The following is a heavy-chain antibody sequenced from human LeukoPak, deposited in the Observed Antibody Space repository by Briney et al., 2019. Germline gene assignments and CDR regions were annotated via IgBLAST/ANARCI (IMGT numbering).Heavy chain of an antibody. CDR1: GGSFSGYY. CDR3: ARGGSGSYYNGSIDY. D-gene: IGHD3-10*01. Sequence: SETLSLTCAVYGGSFSGYYWSWIRQPPGKGLEWIGEINHSGSTNYNPSLKSRVTISVDTSKNQFSLKLSPVTAADTAVYYCARGGSGSYYNGSIDYWGQGTLVTVSS. CDR2: INHSGST. J-gene: IGHJ4*02. V-gene: IGHV4-34*01.